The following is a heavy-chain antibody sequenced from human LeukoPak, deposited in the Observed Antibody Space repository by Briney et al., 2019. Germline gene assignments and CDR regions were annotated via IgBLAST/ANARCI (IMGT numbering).Heavy chain of an antibody. CDR3: AREAYDVLTSDWFDP. Sequence: SETLSLTCTVSGASISNYFWTWIRQPAGKGLEWIGRIYTSGSTNYNPSLKSRVTMSVDTSKNQFSLKLSSVTAADTAMYYCAREAYDVLTSDWFDPWGQGTLVTVSS. V-gene: IGHV4-4*07. D-gene: IGHD3-9*01. CDR1: GASISNYF. CDR2: IYTSGST. J-gene: IGHJ5*02.